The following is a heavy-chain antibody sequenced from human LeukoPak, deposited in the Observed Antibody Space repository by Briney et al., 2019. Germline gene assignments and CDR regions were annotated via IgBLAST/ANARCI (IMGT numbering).Heavy chain of an antibody. CDR2: IWRTGDWT. J-gene: IGHJ4*02. D-gene: IGHD1-14*01. V-gene: IGHV3-7*01. CDR1: GFTFSSYW. CDR3: ARGNPFDY. Sequence: GGSLRLSCAASGFTFSSYWMTWVRQAPGKGPEWVAAIWRTGDWTHYVDSVKGRFAVSRDNAKNSLYLQMNSLRAEDTAVYYCARGNPFDYWGQGTLVTVSS.